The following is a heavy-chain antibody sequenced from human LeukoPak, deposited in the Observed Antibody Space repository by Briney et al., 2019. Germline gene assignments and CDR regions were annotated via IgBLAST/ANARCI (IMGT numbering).Heavy chain of an antibody. CDR3: AREIVPAAIRGNWFDP. Sequence: GGSLRLSCAASGFTFSSYWMHWVRHAPGKGLVWVSRINTDGSSTSYADSVKGRFTISRDNAKNTLYLQMNSLRAEDTAVYYCAREIVPAAIRGNWFDPWGQGTLVTVSS. V-gene: IGHV3-74*01. D-gene: IGHD2-2*02. CDR2: INTDGSST. CDR1: GFTFSSYW. J-gene: IGHJ5*02.